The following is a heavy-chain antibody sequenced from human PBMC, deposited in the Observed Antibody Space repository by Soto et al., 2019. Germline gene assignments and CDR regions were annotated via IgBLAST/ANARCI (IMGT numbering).Heavy chain of an antibody. CDR1: GFTFRSYV. CDR3: ARWGRTGGLDV. CDR2: TSYDGSDK. J-gene: IGHJ1*01. V-gene: IGHV3-30*19. D-gene: IGHD3-16*01. Sequence: QLQLVESGGGVVQPGTSLRVSCVASGFTFRSYVIHWVRQAPGKGLEWVALTSYDGSDKYYDASVRGRFTISRDNSRNTVDLQMDSLRLDDTALYYCARWGRTGGLDVWGQGTLVSVSS.